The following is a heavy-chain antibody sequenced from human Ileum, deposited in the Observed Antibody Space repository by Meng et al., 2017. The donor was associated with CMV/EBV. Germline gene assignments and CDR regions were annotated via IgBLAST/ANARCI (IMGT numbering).Heavy chain of an antibody. J-gene: IGHJ3*02. CDR3: ARDGPYPYYYDSSGERAFDI. Sequence: ASVKVSCKASGYTFTGYYMHWVRQAPGQGLEWMGWINPNSGGTNYAQKFRGRVTMTRDTSISTAYMELSRLRSDDTAVYYCARDGPYPYYYDSSGERAFDIWGQGTMVTVSS. D-gene: IGHD3-22*01. V-gene: IGHV1-2*02. CDR1: GYTFTGYY. CDR2: INPNSGGT.